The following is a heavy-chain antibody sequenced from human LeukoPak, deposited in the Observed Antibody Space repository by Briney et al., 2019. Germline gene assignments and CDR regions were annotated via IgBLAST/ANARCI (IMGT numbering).Heavy chain of an antibody. Sequence: ASVKVSCKASGYTFTNYDITWVRQATGQGLEWRGWMNPRSGYTGYLQKFQGRVTMTGSTSISTAYLELNSLTSEDTAVYYCARGNRLYSSSWSSLPFDIWGQGSMVTVSS. CDR3: ARGNRLYSSSWSSLPFDI. V-gene: IGHV1-8*01. J-gene: IGHJ3*02. CDR2: MNPRSGYT. CDR1: GYTFTNYD. D-gene: IGHD6-13*01.